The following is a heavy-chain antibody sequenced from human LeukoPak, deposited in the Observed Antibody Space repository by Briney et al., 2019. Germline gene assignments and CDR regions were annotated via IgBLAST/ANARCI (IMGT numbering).Heavy chain of an antibody. Sequence: SVEVSCKASGGTFSSYAISWVRQAPGQGLEWMGGIIPIFGTANYAQKFQGRVTITTDESTSTAYMELSSLRSEDTAVYYCAREGGYRVRDAFDIWGQGTMVTVSS. D-gene: IGHD3-22*01. CDR3: AREGGYRVRDAFDI. CDR1: GGTFSSYA. V-gene: IGHV1-69*05. CDR2: IIPIFGTA. J-gene: IGHJ3*02.